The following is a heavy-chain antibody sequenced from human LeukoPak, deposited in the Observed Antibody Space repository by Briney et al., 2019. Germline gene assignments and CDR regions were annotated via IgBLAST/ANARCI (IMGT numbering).Heavy chain of an antibody. CDR2: ISSSSSYI. D-gene: IGHD3-10*01. CDR3: ARGRGLPGPLDY. Sequence: PGGSLRLSCAASGFTFSSYSMNWVRQAPGKGLEWVSSISSSSSYIYYADSVKGRFTISGDNAKNSLYLQMNSLRAEDTAVYYCARGRGLPGPLDYWGQGTLVTVSS. V-gene: IGHV3-21*01. J-gene: IGHJ4*02. CDR1: GFTFSSYS.